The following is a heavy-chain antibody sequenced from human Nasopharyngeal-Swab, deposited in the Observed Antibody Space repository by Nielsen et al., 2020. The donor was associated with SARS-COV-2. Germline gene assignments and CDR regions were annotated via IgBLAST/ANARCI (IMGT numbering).Heavy chain of an antibody. CDR2: IRRDSGAR. CDR1: GFSFSNSC. CDR3: VRDTGAWDFDY. Sequence: GESLKISCVGSGFSFSNSCMSWVRQAPGRGLEWVSNIRRDSGARFYVDSVKGRFTISRDNAKNSLYLQMNSLRAEDTAVYYCVRDTGAWDFDYWGQGTLITVSS. D-gene: IGHD1-26*01. V-gene: IGHV3-7*01. J-gene: IGHJ4*02.